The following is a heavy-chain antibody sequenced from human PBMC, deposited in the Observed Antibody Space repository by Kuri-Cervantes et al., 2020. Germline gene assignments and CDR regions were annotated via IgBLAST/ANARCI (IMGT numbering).Heavy chain of an antibody. V-gene: IGHV4-59*01. CDR3: ASSPRYDFWSGYYKTQYGMDV. J-gene: IGHJ6*02. CDR1: GGSISSYY. CDR2: IYYSGST. Sequence: WGSLRLSCTVSGGSISSYYWSWIRQPPGKGLEWIGYIYYSGSTNYNPSLKSRVTISVDTSKNQFSLKLSSVTAADTAVYYCASSPRYDFWSGYYKTQYGMDVWGQGTTVTVSS. D-gene: IGHD3-3*01.